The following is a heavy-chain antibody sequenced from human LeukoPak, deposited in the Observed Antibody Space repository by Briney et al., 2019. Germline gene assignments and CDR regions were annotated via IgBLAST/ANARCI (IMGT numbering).Heavy chain of an antibody. CDR1: GGSISSTSYY. Sequence: SETLSLTCTVSGGSISSTSYYWGSIRQPPGKGLEWIGNIYYSGSTYYSPSLNSRLTMSVDTSRNHFSLKLSSVTAADTAVYYCARHSYSSGWHAHFDYWGQGTVVAVSS. CDR3: ARHSYSSGWHAHFDY. V-gene: IGHV4-39*01. J-gene: IGHJ4*02. D-gene: IGHD6-19*01. CDR2: IYYSGST.